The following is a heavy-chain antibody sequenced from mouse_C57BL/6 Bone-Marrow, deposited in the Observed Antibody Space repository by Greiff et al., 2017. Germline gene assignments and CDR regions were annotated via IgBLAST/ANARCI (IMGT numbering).Heavy chain of an antibody. CDR1: GYTFTDYY. D-gene: IGHD2-5*01. J-gene: IGHJ3*01. CDR3: AIHYSNYPGFAY. Sequence: EVQLQQSGPVLVKPGASVKMSCKASGYTFTDYYMNWVKQSHGKSLEWIGVINPYNGGTSYNQKFKGKATLTVDKSSSTAYMELNSLTSEDSAVYYCAIHYSNYPGFAYWGQGTLVTVSA. V-gene: IGHV1-19*01. CDR2: INPYNGGT.